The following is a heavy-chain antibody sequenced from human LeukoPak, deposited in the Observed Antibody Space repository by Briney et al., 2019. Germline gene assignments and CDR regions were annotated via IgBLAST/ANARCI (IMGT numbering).Heavy chain of an antibody. D-gene: IGHD2/OR15-2a*01. CDR1: GFTFSSYA. J-gene: IGHJ6*02. CDR3: ANLDLSRYYYYGMDV. CDR2: ISGSGGST. Sequence: GGSLRLSCAASGFTFSSYAMSWVRQAPGKGLEWVSAISGSGGSTYYADSVKGRFTISRDNSKNTLYLQMNSLRAEDTAVYYCANLDLSRYYYYGMDVWGQGTTVTVSS. V-gene: IGHV3-23*01.